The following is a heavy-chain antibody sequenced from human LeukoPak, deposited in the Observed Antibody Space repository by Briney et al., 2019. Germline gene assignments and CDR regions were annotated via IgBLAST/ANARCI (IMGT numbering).Heavy chain of an antibody. CDR2: INHSGST. Sequence: SETLSLTCAVYGGSFSGYYWSWIRQPPGKGLEWIGEINHSGSTNYNPSLTSRVTISVDTSKNQFSLKLSSVTAADTAVYYCARESGRRSIFGVVINPWGQGTLVTVSS. CDR3: ARESGRRSIFGVVINP. CDR1: GGSFSGYY. D-gene: IGHD3-3*01. J-gene: IGHJ5*02. V-gene: IGHV4-34*01.